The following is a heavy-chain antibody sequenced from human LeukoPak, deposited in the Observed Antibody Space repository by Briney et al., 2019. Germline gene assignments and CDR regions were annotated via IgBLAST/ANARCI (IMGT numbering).Heavy chain of an antibody. CDR2: IKQDGSEK. Sequence: PGGSLRLSCAASGFTFSSYWMSWVRQAPGKGLEWVANIKQDGSEKYYVDSVKGRFTISRDNAKNSLYLQMNSLRAEDTAVYYCARYSGSYEVNYYYYYGMDVWSQGTTVTVSS. CDR3: ARYSGSYEVNYYYYYGMDV. V-gene: IGHV3-7*03. J-gene: IGHJ6*02. CDR1: GFTFSSYW. D-gene: IGHD1-26*01.